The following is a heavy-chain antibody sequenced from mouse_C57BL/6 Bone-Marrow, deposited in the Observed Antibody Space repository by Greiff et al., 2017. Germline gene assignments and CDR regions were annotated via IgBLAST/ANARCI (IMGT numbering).Heavy chain of an antibody. V-gene: IGHV1-50*01. CDR3: AHYDYGGDF. D-gene: IGHD2-4*01. CDR1: GYTFTSYW. CDR2: IDPSDSYT. J-gene: IGHJ2*01. Sequence: QVQLQQPGAELVKPGASVKLSCKASGYTFTSYWMQWVKQRPGQGLEWIGEIDPSDSYTNYNQKFKGKATLTVDTSSSTAYMQLGSLTSEASAVYYCAHYDYGGDFWGQGTPLTVSS.